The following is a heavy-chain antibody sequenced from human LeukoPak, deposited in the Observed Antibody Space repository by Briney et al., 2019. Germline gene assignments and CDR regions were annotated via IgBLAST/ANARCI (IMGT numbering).Heavy chain of an antibody. J-gene: IGHJ4*02. Sequence: GGSLRLSCAASGFTVSDTYVSWVRQAPGKGLEWVANIKQDGSEKYYVDSVKGRFTISRDNAKNSLYLQMNSLRAEDTAVYYCVGSGWFVVDYWGQGTLVTVSS. CDR2: IKQDGSEK. CDR3: VGSGWFVVDY. D-gene: IGHD6-19*01. CDR1: GFTVSDTY. V-gene: IGHV3-7*01.